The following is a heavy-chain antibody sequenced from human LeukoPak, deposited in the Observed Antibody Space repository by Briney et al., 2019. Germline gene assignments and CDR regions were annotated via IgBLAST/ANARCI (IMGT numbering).Heavy chain of an antibody. Sequence: GGSLRLSCAASGFTFNSYAMHWVRQAPGKGLEWVAVISYDGSNKYYADSVKGRFTISRDNSKNTLYLQMNSLRAEDTAVYYCARAPSWGNTAFCYWGQGTLVTVSS. CDR2: ISYDGSNK. D-gene: IGHD7-27*01. CDR1: GFTFNSYA. J-gene: IGHJ4*02. V-gene: IGHV3-30-3*01. CDR3: ARAPSWGNTAFCY.